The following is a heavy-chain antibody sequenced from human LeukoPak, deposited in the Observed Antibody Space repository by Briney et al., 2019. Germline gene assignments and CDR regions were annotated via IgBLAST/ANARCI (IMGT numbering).Heavy chain of an antibody. J-gene: IGHJ4*02. CDR1: GFSLGSYS. V-gene: IGHV3-48*01. CDR2: ISSSSSII. Sequence: PGGSLRLSCAASGFSLGSYSMNWIRQAPGKGLEWVSYISSSSSIIYYSDSVKGRFTISRDNAKNSLYLQMNSLRAEDTAVYYCAKTYYYDSSGYRNYFDYWGQGTLVTVSS. CDR3: AKTYYYDSSGYRNYFDY. D-gene: IGHD3-22*01.